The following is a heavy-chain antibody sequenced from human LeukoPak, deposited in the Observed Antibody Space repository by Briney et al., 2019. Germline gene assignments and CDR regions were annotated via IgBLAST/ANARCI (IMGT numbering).Heavy chain of an antibody. V-gene: IGHV3-30-3*01. CDR3: ARDLVSYSSSPLH. J-gene: IGHJ4*02. D-gene: IGHD6-6*01. Sequence: PGGSLRLSCAASGFTFSSYAMHWVRQAPGKGLEWVAVISYDGSNKYYADSVKGRLTISRDNSKNTLYLQMNSLRAEDTAVYYCARDLVSYSSSPLHWGQGTLVTVSS. CDR2: ISYDGSNK. CDR1: GFTFSSYA.